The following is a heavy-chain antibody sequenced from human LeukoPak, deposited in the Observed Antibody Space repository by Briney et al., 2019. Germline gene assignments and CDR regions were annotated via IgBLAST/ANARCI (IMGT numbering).Heavy chain of an antibody. CDR3: AKGAAGANFDY. Sequence: GRSLRLSCAASGFTFDDYAMHWVRQAPGKGLEWVSGISWNSGSIGYADSVKGRFTISRDNAKNSLYLQMNSLRAEDTALYYCAKGAAGANFDYWGQGTLVTVSS. D-gene: IGHD6-13*01. J-gene: IGHJ4*02. CDR1: GFTFDDYA. V-gene: IGHV3-9*01. CDR2: ISWNSGSI.